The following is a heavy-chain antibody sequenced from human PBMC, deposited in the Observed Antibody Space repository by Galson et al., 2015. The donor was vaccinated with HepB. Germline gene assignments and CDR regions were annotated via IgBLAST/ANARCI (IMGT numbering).Heavy chain of an antibody. CDR2: ISPYNRDT. J-gene: IGHJ4*02. Sequence: SVKVSCKASGYTFSTYSITWVRQAPGQGLEWMGWISPYNRDTNSARKFQGRVTMTTDTFTSTAYMELSSLNSKDSAVYYCARASLGSGTQLLDYWGQGTLVSVSS. D-gene: IGHD3-10*01. V-gene: IGHV1-18*01. CDR1: GYTFSTYS. CDR3: ARASLGSGTQLLDY.